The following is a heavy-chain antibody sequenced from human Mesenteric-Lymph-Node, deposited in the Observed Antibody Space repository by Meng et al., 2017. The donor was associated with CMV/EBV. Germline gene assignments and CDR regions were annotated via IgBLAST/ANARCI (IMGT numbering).Heavy chain of an antibody. V-gene: IGHV4-34*01. Sequence: QVQLQQWGAGLLKPSETLSLTCAVYGGSFSAYYWSWIRQPLGKGLEWIGEINHSGSTNYNPSLKSRITISVDTSKNQFSLKLTSVTAADTAVYFCASLAPLNNTKDKIPSGYWGQGTLVTVSS. CDR1: GGSFSAYY. J-gene: IGHJ4*02. CDR2: INHSGST. CDR3: ASLAPLNNTKDKIPSGY. D-gene: IGHD1-14*01.